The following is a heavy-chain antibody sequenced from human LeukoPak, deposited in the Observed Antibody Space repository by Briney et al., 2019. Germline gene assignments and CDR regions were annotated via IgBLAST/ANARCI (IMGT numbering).Heavy chain of an antibody. Sequence: GASVKVSCKASGYTFTGYYMHWVRQAPGQGLEWMGRINPNSGGANYAQKFQGRVTMTRDTSISTAYMELSRLRSDDTAVYYCARPLELGAFDIWGQGTMVTVSS. V-gene: IGHV1-2*06. CDR1: GYTFTGYY. CDR2: INPNSGGA. J-gene: IGHJ3*02. CDR3: ARPLELGAFDI. D-gene: IGHD3-16*01.